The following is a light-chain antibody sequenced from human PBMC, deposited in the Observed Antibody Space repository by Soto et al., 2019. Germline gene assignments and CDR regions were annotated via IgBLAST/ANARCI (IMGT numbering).Light chain of an antibody. CDR3: QVWDSSSANVV. Sequence: SYELTQSPPASVAPGRTARITCGGNNIGNKNVHWYQQKPGQAPVVVIYYDTDRPSGIPDRFSGSNSGNTATLSISGVEAGDEADYYCQVWDSSSANVVFGGGTKLTVL. CDR1: NIGNKN. V-gene: IGLV3-21*04. J-gene: IGLJ2*01. CDR2: YDT.